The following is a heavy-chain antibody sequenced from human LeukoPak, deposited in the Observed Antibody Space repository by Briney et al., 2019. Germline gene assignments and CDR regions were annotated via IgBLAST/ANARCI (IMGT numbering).Heavy chain of an antibody. CDR2: IYYSRST. J-gene: IGHJ4*02. CDR1: GGSISSYY. V-gene: IGHV4-59*01. Sequence: SETLSLTCTVSGGSISSYYWSWIRQPPGKGLEWIGYIYYSRSTNYNPSLKSRVTISVDTSKNQFSLKLSSATAADTAVYYCASISGSGSYYLDYWGQGTLVTVSS. CDR3: ASISGSGSYYLDY. D-gene: IGHD3-10*01.